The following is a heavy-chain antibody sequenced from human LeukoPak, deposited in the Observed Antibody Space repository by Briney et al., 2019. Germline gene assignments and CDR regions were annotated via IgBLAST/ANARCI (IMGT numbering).Heavy chain of an antibody. Sequence: SQTLSLTCTVSGGSITTYYWSWIRQSPGKGLEWIGYIYPGGTTSYNPSLTSRVTISLDRSRSQFSLKLSSVTAADTAVYYCARQVGSSRIDYWGQGTLVTVSS. D-gene: IGHD1-26*01. J-gene: IGHJ4*02. CDR1: GGSITTYY. V-gene: IGHV4-59*08. CDR3: ARQVGSSRIDY. CDR2: IYPGGTT.